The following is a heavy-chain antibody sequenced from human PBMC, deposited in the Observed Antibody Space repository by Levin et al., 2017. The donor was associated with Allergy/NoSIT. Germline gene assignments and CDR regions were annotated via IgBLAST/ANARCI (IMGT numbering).Heavy chain of an antibody. D-gene: IGHD4-11*01. V-gene: IGHV4-61*01. J-gene: IGHJ6*03. Sequence: PSETLSLTCTVSGGSVSSGSYYWSWIRQPPGKGLEWIGYIYYSGSTNYNPSLKSRVTISVDTSKNQFSLKLSSVTAADTAVYYCARSDDYSNSHYYYYDYMDVWGKGTTVTVSS. CDR2: IYYSGST. CDR3: ARSDDYSNSHYYYYDYMDV. CDR1: GGSVSSGSYY.